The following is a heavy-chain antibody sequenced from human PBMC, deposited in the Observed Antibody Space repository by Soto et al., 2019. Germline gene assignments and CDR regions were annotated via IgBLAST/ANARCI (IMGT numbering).Heavy chain of an antibody. CDR3: ARHSTMDPMLLS. CDR1: GFTVSSNY. CDR2: IYSGGSQ. Sequence: EVQLVESGGGLIQPGGSLRLSCAASGFTVSSNYMSWVRQAPGKGVEWVSVIYSGGSQYYADSVKGRFTISRDNSKNTLYLQMNSLRAEDTAVYYWARHSTMDPMLLSWGQGTMVTVSS. V-gene: IGHV3-53*01. D-gene: IGHD3-10*01. J-gene: IGHJ5*02.